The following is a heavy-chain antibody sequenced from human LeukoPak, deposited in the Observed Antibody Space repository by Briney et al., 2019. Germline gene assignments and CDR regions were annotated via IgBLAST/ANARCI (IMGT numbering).Heavy chain of an antibody. J-gene: IGHJ6*02. Sequence: PGGSLRLSCAASGFIFGDHAMTWVRQAPGKGLEWVGFIRSKAYRGTTEYAASVKGGFTISRDDSKSVVYLQMNSLKSEDTAVYYCSRGPIQLWVHNGVDVWGQGTTVTVSS. CDR2: IRSKAYRGTT. D-gene: IGHD5-18*01. V-gene: IGHV3-49*04. CDR1: GFIFGDHA. CDR3: SRGPIQLWVHNGVDV.